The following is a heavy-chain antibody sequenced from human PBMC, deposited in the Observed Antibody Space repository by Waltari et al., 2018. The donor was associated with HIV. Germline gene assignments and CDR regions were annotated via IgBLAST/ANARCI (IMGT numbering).Heavy chain of an antibody. D-gene: IGHD2-2*01. V-gene: IGHV3-33*01. CDR3: ARDSPAFSRGTEELDY. CDR2: IWHDPNNQ. CDR1: GFTFSSYA. Sequence: QVQLVESGGGVVQPGKSLRLSCAASGFTFSSYAMQWVRQAPGKGVEWVACIWHDPNNQYYADSVQGRFTISRDNSKNTLYLQMNSLRAEDTALYYCARDSPAFSRGTEELDYWGQGTLVTVSS. J-gene: IGHJ4*02.